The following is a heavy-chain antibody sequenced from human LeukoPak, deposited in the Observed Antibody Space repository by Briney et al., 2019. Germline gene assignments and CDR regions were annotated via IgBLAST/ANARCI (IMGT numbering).Heavy chain of an antibody. CDR1: GFTFSTYA. J-gene: IGHJ4*02. D-gene: IGHD3-10*01. V-gene: IGHV3-23*01. CDR2: ISGDDGST. CDR3: AKYDGSGSYYGPQVFDY. Sequence: GGSLRLSCAASGFTFSTYAMSWVRQAPGKGLEWVSAISGDDGSTYYADSVKGRFTISRDNSKNTLYLQMNSLRAEDTAVYYCAKYDGSGSYYGPQVFDYWGQGTLVTVSS.